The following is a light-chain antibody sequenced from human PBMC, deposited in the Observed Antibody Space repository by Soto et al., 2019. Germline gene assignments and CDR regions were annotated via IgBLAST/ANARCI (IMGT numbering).Light chain of an antibody. J-gene: IGLJ2*01. CDR2: EVS. V-gene: IGLV2-8*01. Sequence: QSVLTQPPSASGSPGQSVTISCTGTSSDVGGYNYVSWYQQHPGKAPKLMISEVSKRPSGVPARFSGSKSGNTASLTVSCLQAEEDDDYYCSSFSGNSNLVFGGGTQLTVL. CDR1: SSDVGGYNY. CDR3: SSFSGNSNLV.